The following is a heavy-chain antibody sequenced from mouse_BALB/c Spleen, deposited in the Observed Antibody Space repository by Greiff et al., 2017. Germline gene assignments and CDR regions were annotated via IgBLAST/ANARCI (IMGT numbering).Heavy chain of an antibody. J-gene: IGHJ4*01. D-gene: IGHD2-4*01. CDR2: IWSGGST. Sequence: QVQLKQSGPGLVQPSQSLSITCTVSGFSLTSYGVHWVRQSPGKGLEWLGVIWSGGSTDYNAAFISRLSISKDNSKSQVFFKMNSLQANDTAIYYCARRGDYDYDYYAMDYWGQGTSVTVSS. CDR1: GFSLTSYG. V-gene: IGHV2-2*02. CDR3: ARRGDYDYDYYAMDY.